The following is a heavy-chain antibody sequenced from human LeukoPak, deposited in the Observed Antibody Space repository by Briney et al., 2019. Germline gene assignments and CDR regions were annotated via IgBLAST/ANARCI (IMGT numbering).Heavy chain of an antibody. CDR3: ARGGVRFDP. CDR2: IYYSGST. J-gene: IGHJ5*02. CDR1: GGSISSYY. V-gene: IGHV4-59*01. Sequence: SETLSLTCTVSGGSISSYYWSWIRQPPGKGLEWIGYIYYSGSTNYNPSLKSRVTISVDASKNQFSLKLSSVTAADTAVYYCARGGVRFDPWGQGTLVTVSS. D-gene: IGHD2-21*01.